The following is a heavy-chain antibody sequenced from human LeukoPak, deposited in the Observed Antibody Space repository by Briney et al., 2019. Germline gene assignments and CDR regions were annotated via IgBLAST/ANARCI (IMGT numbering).Heavy chain of an antibody. D-gene: IGHD3-3*01. V-gene: IGHV3-33*01. CDR2: IWCDGSNK. Sequence: GGSLRLSCAASGFTFSSYGMHWVRQAPGKGLEWVAVIWCDGSNKYYADSVKGRFTISRDNAKNSLYLQLNSLRAEDTAVYYCARVPRSSRIPIFRWGQGTLVTVSS. CDR1: GFTFSSYG. CDR3: ARVPRSSRIPIFR. J-gene: IGHJ4*02.